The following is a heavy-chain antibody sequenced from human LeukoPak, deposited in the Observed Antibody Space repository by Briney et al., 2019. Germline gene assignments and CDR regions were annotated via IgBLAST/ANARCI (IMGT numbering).Heavy chain of an antibody. CDR2: IIPILGIA. CDR1: GGTFSSYA. Sequence: ASVKVSCKASGGTFSSYAISWVRQAPGQGLEWMGRIIPILGIANYAQKFQGRVMITADKSTSTAYMELSSLRSEDTAVYYCARDREYGGNSYYYYGMDVWGQGTTVTVSS. D-gene: IGHD4-23*01. J-gene: IGHJ6*02. CDR3: ARDREYGGNSYYYYGMDV. V-gene: IGHV1-69*04.